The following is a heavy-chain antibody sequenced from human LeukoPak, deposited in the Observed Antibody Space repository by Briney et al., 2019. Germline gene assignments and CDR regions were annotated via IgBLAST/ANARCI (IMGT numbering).Heavy chain of an antibody. CDR2: IIPIFGTA. CDR1: GGTFSSYA. D-gene: IGHD3-3*01. Sequence: SVKVSCKASGGTFSSYAISWVRQAPGQGLEWMGGIIPIFGTANYAQKFQGRVTITADESTSTAYMELSSLRSEDTAVYYCATGGVRYDFWSGPPQKHDAFDIWGQGTMVTVSS. J-gene: IGHJ3*02. CDR3: ATGGVRYDFWSGPPQKHDAFDI. V-gene: IGHV1-69*01.